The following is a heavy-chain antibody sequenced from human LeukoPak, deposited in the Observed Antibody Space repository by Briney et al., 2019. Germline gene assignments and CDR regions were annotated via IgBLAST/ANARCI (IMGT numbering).Heavy chain of an antibody. D-gene: IGHD2-21*02. CDR2: ISAYNGNT. CDR3: ARDLDPLERIVVVTAIHGDYYYGMDV. J-gene: IGHJ6*02. Sequence: GASVKVSCTASGYTFTSYGISWVRQAPGQGLEWMGWISAYNGNTNYAQKLQGRVTMTTDTSTSTAYMELRSLRSDDTAVYYCARDLDPLERIVVVTAIHGDYYYGMDVWGQGTTVTVSS. CDR1: GYTFTSYG. V-gene: IGHV1-18*01.